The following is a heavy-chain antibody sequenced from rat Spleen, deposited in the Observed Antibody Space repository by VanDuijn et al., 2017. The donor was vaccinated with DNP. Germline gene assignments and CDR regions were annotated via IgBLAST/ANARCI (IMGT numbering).Heavy chain of an antibody. CDR2: IWTSGGT. J-gene: IGHJ4*01. D-gene: IGHD1-9*01. CDR3: ARYYGYNYYAMDA. Sequence: QVQLKESGPGLVQPSQTLSLTCAVSGFSLSSYHVSWVRRPPGKGLEWIGAIWTSGGTDYNSALKSRLSISRDTSKSQVFLKMNSLQTEDTAMYFCARYYGYNYYAMDAWGQGTSVTVSS. CDR1: GFSLSSYH. V-gene: IGHV2-16*01.